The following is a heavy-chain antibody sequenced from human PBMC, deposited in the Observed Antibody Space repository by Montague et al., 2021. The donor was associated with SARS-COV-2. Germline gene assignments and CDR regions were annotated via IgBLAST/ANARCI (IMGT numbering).Heavy chain of an antibody. V-gene: IGHV3-74*01. CDR2: INSDGSST. D-gene: IGHD3-22*01. Sequence: SLRLSCAASGFTFSSYWMHWVRQAPGKGLVWVSRINSDGSSTSYADSVKGRFTISRDNAKNTLYLQMNSLRAEDTAVYYCITMIVVAEDYFDYWGQGTLVPVPS. J-gene: IGHJ4*02. CDR3: ITMIVVAEDYFDY. CDR1: GFTFSSYW.